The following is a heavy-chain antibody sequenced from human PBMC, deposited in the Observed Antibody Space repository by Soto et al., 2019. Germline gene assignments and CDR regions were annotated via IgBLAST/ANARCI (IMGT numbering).Heavy chain of an antibody. V-gene: IGHV3-33*01. Sequence: QVQLVESGGGVVQPVRSLRLSCAASGFTFSSYGMHWVRQAPGKGLEWVAVIWYDGSNKYYADSVKGRFTISRDNSKNTLYLQMNSLRAEDTAVYYCARGTIPQRGLDYWGQGTLVTVSS. CDR3: ARGTIPQRGLDY. CDR2: IWYDGSNK. CDR1: GFTFSSYG. D-gene: IGHD3-3*01. J-gene: IGHJ4*02.